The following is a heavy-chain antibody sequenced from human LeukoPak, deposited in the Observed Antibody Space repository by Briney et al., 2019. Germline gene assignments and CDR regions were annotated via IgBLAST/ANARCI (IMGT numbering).Heavy chain of an antibody. CDR3: AKRGAEVGTTVAPGDY. V-gene: IGHV3-23*01. D-gene: IGHD1-26*01. J-gene: IGHJ4*02. CDR2: ISGSGGRT. Sequence: GGSLRLSCADSGFTFNNYAMNWVRQAPGKGLEWVSSISGSGGRTYYADSVKGRFTISRDNSKNTLYLQMSSLRAEDTAVYYCAKRGAEVGTTVAPGDYWGQGTLLTVSS. CDR1: GFTFNNYA.